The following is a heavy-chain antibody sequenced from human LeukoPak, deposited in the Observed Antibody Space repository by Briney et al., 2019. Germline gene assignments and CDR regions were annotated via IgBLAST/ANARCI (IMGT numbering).Heavy chain of an antibody. J-gene: IGHJ4*02. CDR3: AMSIGYCSSTSCH. CDR2: INHSGST. D-gene: IGHD2-2*01. V-gene: IGHV4-34*01. Sequence: TSETLSLTCAVYGGSFSGYYWSWIRQPPGKGLEWLGEINHSGSTNYNPSLKSRVTISVDTSKNQFSLKLSSVTAADTAVYYCAMSIGYCSSTSCHWGQGTLVTVSS. CDR1: GGSFSGYY.